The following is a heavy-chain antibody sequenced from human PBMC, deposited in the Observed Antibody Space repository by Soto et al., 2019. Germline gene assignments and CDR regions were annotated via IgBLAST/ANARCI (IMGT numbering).Heavy chain of an antibody. J-gene: IGHJ6*02. V-gene: IGHV1-69*01. D-gene: IGHD3-10*01. CDR1: GGTFSSYA. CDR3: ASDPRYYGSGGDV. Sequence: QVQLVQSGAEVKKPGSSVKVSCKASGGTFSSYAISWVRQAPGQGLEWMGGIIPIFGTANYAQKFQGRVTITADESTSTAFMELGSLISEGTAVYYCASDPRYYGSGGDVWGQGTTVTVSS. CDR2: IIPIFGTA.